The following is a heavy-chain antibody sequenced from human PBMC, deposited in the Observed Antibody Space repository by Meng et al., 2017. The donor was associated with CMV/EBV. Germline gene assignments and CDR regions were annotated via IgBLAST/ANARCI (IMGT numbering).Heavy chain of an antibody. D-gene: IGHD3-22*01. CDR1: GGSISSYY. J-gene: IGHJ4*02. CDR2: IYTSGST. V-gene: IGHV4-4*07. CDR3: ARGGLYYYDSSGHFDY. Sequence: VQLQESGLGLVKPSETLSLTCTVSGGSISSYYWGWIRQPAGKGLELIGRIYTSGSTNYNPSLKSRVTMSVDTSKNQFSLKLSSVTAADTAVYYCARGGLYYYDSSGHFDYWGQGTLVTVFS.